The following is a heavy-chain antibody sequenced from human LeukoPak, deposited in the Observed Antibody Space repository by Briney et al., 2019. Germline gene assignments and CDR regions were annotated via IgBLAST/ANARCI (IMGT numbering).Heavy chain of an antibody. CDR3: ARNVLYYYDSSGTDAFDI. Sequence: SETVSLTCNVSGGSISSYYWSWILQPPGKGLEWIGCIYYSGSTNYNPSLKSRVTISVDTSKNQFSLKLSSVTAADTAVYYCARNVLYYYDSSGTDAFDIWGQGTMVTVSS. D-gene: IGHD3-22*01. V-gene: IGHV4-59*01. CDR2: IYYSGST. J-gene: IGHJ3*02. CDR1: GGSISSYY.